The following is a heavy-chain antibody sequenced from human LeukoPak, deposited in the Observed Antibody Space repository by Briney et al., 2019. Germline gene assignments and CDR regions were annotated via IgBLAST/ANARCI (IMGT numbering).Heavy chain of an antibody. Sequence: GGSLRLSCAASGFTFSSYWMTWVRQAPGKGLEWVANIKHNGDELNYVDSVEDRFTISRDNAKNSLYLHMTDLEAEDTAVYYCARELRTFDSWGQGTLVTVSS. CDR2: IKHNGDEL. J-gene: IGHJ4*02. V-gene: IGHV3-7*01. CDR1: GFTFSSYW. D-gene: IGHD3-16*01. CDR3: ARELRTFDS.